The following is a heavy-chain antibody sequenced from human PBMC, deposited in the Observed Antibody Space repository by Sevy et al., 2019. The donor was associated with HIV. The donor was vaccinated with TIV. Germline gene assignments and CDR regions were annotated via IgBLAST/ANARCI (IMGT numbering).Heavy chain of an antibody. CDR1: GYTFTSYG. Sequence: ASVKVSCKASGYTFTSYGISWVRQAPGQGLEWMGWISAYNGNTNYAQKLQGRVTMTTDKSTRTAYMELRGLRSDDTAVYYCARVGYGMDVWGQGTTVTVSS. J-gene: IGHJ6*02. CDR2: ISAYNGNT. V-gene: IGHV1-18*01. CDR3: ARVGYGMDV. D-gene: IGHD3-10*01.